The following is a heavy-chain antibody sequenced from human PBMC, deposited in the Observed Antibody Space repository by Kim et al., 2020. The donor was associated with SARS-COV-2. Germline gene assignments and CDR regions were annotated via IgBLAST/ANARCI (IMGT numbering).Heavy chain of an antibody. J-gene: IGHJ4*02. Sequence: ASVKVSCKASGYTFTSYAMHWVRQAPGQRLEWMGWINAGNGNTKYSQKFQGRVTITRDTSASTAYMELSSLRSEDTAVYYCARGDIVLVVYAIPDYWGQGTLVTVSS. CDR3: ARGDIVLVVYAIPDY. D-gene: IGHD2-8*02. CDR1: GYTFTSYA. CDR2: INAGNGNT. V-gene: IGHV1-3*01.